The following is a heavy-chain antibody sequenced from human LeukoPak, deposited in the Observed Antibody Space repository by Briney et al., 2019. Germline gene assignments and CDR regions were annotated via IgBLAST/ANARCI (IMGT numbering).Heavy chain of an antibody. CDR2: IYYSGST. CDR1: GGSISSYY. Sequence: PSETLSLTCTVSGGSISSYYWSWIRQPPGKGLEWIGYIYYSGSTNYNPSLKSRVTISVDTSKNQFSLKLSSVTAADTAVYYCARGLGHSCGLRYFDYWGQGILVTVSS. V-gene: IGHV4-59*01. D-gene: IGHD5-18*01. J-gene: IGHJ4*02. CDR3: ARGLGHSCGLRYFDY.